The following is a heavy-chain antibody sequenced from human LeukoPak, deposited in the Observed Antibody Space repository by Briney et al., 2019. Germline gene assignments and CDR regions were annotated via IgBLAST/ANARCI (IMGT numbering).Heavy chain of an antibody. Sequence: ASVKVSCKASGYSFTTYDINWMRQATGQGLEWMGWMNPNSGNTGYAQRFQGRVTMTRDTSISTAYMELNSLTSEDTAVYYCAKNVRDTGTFDYWGQGTLVTVSS. CDR2: MNPNSGNT. CDR1: GYSFTTYD. J-gene: IGHJ4*02. CDR3: AKNVRDTGTFDY. V-gene: IGHV1-8*01. D-gene: IGHD5-18*01.